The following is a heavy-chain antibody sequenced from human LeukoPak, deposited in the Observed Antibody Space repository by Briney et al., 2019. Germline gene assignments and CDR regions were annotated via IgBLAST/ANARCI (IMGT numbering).Heavy chain of an antibody. V-gene: IGHV4-59*01. CDR1: GGSISSYY. J-gene: IGHJ4*02. D-gene: IGHD2-15*01. CDR2: IYYSGST. Sequence: PSETLSLTCTVSGGSISSYYWSWIRQPPGKGLEWIAYIYYSGSTNYNPSLKSRVTISVDTSKNQFSLKLSSVTAADTAVYYCATVHCSRGSCFPDFWGQGTLVTVSS. CDR3: ATVHCSRGSCFPDF.